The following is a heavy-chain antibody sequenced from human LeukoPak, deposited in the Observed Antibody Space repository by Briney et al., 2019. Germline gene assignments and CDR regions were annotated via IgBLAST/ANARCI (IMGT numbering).Heavy chain of an antibody. CDR3: ARGVDYLGWFDP. CDR1: GGSISSYY. CDR2: IYYSGGT. V-gene: IGHV4-59*01. J-gene: IGHJ5*02. D-gene: IGHD3-3*01. Sequence: SETLSLTCTVSGGSISSYYWSWIRQPPGKRLEWIGYIYYSGGTNYNPSLKSRVTISVGTFKNQFSLKLSSVTAADTAVYYCARGVDYLGWFDPWGQGTLVNGSS.